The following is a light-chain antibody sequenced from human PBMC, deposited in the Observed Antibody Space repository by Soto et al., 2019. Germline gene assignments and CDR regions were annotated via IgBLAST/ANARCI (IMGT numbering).Light chain of an antibody. Sequence: DIQMTQSPSSLSASVGDRVTITCQASQDISNYVNWYHQKPGKAPKLLIYDASNLETGVPSRFSGSGSGTHFIFTISSLQPEDIATYYCQQYDNLPLTFGGGTKVEI. CDR2: DAS. CDR3: QQYDNLPLT. CDR1: QDISNY. V-gene: IGKV1-33*01. J-gene: IGKJ4*01.